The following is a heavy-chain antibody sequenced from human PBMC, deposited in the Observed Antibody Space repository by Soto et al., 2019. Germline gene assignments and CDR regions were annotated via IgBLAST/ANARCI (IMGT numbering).Heavy chain of an antibody. CDR3: ARFGSSGWIDY. Sequence: GASVKVSCKASGYTFSSYTISWVRQAPGQGLEWMGRIIPILGIANYAQKFQGRVTITADKSTSTAYMELSSLRSEDTAVYYCARFGSSGWIDYWGQGTLVTVSS. D-gene: IGHD6-19*01. CDR2: IIPILGIA. V-gene: IGHV1-69*02. J-gene: IGHJ4*02. CDR1: GYTFSSYT.